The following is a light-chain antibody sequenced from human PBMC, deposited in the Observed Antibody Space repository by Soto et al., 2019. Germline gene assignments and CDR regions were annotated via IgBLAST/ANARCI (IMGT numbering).Light chain of an antibody. V-gene: IGKV2-28*01. Sequence: DIVMTQSPLSLPITPGEPASISCRSSQSLVHSNGNKYLEWYLQKPGQSPQLLIYLGSTRASGVPDRFSGSGSGTDFTLIISRVEAEDVGVYYCMQAVQSPRTFGQGTKLEIK. CDR3: MQAVQSPRT. CDR1: QSLVHSNGNKY. J-gene: IGKJ2*01. CDR2: LGS.